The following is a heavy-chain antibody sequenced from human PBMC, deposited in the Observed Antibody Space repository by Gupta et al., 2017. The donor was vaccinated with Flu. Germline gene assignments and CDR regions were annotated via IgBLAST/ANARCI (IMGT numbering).Heavy chain of an antibody. Sequence: QVQLVQSGAEVVKPRASVKVSCQASGYTFNTSSIHWVRRAPGHGFEWMGVIEPSGGGTTYAKKFQGRVTMTKDTSIRTIYMEVSGLTSEDTAVYYCARDLARRGDFWGQGTLVAVSS. CDR1: GYTFNTSS. D-gene: IGHD1-14*01. CDR2: IEPSGGGT. V-gene: IGHV1-46*02. CDR3: ARDLARRGDF. J-gene: IGHJ4*02.